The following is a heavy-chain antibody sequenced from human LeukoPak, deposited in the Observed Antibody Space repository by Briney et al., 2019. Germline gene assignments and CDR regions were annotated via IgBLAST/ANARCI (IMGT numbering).Heavy chain of an antibody. CDR3: ARDRLAGCSVGSCYFRRIYYYGMDV. CDR1: GYTFTGYY. J-gene: IGHJ6*02. D-gene: IGHD2-15*01. Sequence: ASVKVSCKASGYTFTGYYMHWVRQAPGQGLEWMGWISAYNGNTNYAQKLQGRVTMTTDTSTSTAYMELRSLRSDDTAVYYCARDRLAGCSVGSCYFRRIYYYGMDVWGQGTTVTVSS. CDR2: ISAYNGNT. V-gene: IGHV1-18*04.